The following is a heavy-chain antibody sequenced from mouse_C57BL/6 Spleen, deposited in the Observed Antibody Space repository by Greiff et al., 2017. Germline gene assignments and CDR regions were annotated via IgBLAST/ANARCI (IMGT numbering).Heavy chain of an antibody. Sequence: EVQLQQSGPELVKPGASVKISCKASGYTFTDYYMNWVKQSHGKSLEWIGDINPNNGGTSYNQKFKGKATLTVDKSSSTAYMELRSLTSEDSAVDYCARVDSSGPVYAMDYWGQGTSFTVSS. CDR1: GYTFTDYY. CDR3: ARVDSSGPVYAMDY. D-gene: IGHD3-2*02. V-gene: IGHV1-26*01. CDR2: INPNNGGT. J-gene: IGHJ4*01.